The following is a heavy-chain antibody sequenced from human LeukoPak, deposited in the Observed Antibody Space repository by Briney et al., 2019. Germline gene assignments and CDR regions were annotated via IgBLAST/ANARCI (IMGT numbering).Heavy chain of an antibody. CDR2: IYSGGST. V-gene: IGHV3-53*01. D-gene: IGHD1-26*01. J-gene: IGHJ4*02. CDR3: ASGGMGVFEN. CDR1: GFTVSSNY. Sequence: GGSLRLSCAASGFTVSSNYMTWVRQAPGKGLEWVSVIYSGGSTYYADSVKGRFTISRDNSKKTLYLQMNGLRAEDTAVYYCASGGMGVFENWGQGTLVTVSS.